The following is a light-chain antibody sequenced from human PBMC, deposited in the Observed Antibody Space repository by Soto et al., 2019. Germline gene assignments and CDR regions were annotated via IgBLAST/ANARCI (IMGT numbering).Light chain of an antibody. V-gene: IGKV3-15*01. Sequence: IVLTQSPATLSVSLGDSATLSCRASQSISLSLAWYQMRPGQVPRLLIYGASTRASDIPARFSGSGSGTDFTLTISSLQSEDFAVYFCQQYHIWPSWTFGQGTKV. CDR2: GAS. J-gene: IGKJ1*01. CDR3: QQYHIWPSWT. CDR1: QSISLS.